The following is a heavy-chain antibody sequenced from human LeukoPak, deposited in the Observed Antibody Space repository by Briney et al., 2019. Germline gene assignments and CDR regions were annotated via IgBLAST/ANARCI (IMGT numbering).Heavy chain of an antibody. V-gene: IGHV3-33*01. CDR1: GFTFSSYG. CDR2: IWYDGSNK. CDR3: ARDIRGYCSGGSCYYGY. Sequence: GGSLRLSCAASGFTFSSYGMHWVRQAPGKGLEWVAVIWYDGSNKYYADSVKGRFTISRDNSKNTLYLQMNSLRAEDTAVYYCARDIRGYCSGGSCYYGYWGQGTLVTVSS. J-gene: IGHJ4*02. D-gene: IGHD2-15*01.